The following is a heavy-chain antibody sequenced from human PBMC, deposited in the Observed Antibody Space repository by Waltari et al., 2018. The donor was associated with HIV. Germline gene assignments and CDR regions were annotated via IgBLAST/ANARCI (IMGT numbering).Heavy chain of an antibody. D-gene: IGHD6-13*01. CDR2: IFYTAGS. J-gene: IGHJ6*02. Sequence: VQLQESGPGLVKPSQTLSLACSVSGGSVSTGDSYWTWIRNSPGKGLEWLGHIFYTAGSYYNPSLGNRVSASLDKANNQISLTLRSVTAADTAIYYCVRGGRVAAPYYGMDVWGPGTTVIVAS. CDR1: GGSVSTGDSY. CDR3: VRGGRVAAPYYGMDV. V-gene: IGHV4-30-4*08.